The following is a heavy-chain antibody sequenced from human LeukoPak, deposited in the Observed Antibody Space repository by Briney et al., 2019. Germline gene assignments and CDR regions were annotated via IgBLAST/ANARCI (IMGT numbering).Heavy chain of an antibody. V-gene: IGHV3-23*01. J-gene: IGHJ3*02. CDR2: IGGNSDYA. CDR3: ARDFAEPRRRWLQALVFDI. Sequence: GGSLRLSCAASGFIFSTNAMAWVRQAPGKGLEWVSAIGGNSDYAFYADSVKGRFTISRDNAKNSLYLQMNSLRAEDTAVYYCARDFAEPRRRWLQALVFDIWGQGTMVTVSS. D-gene: IGHD5-24*01. CDR1: GFIFSTNA.